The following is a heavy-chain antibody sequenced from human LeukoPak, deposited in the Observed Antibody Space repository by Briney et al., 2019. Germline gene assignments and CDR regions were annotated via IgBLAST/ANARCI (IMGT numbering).Heavy chain of an antibody. D-gene: IGHD2-2*02. V-gene: IGHV3-74*01. CDR2: INPDARTT. Sequence: GGSLRLSCAASGFAFSSYWMHWVRRPLGKGLVWVSHINPDARTTTYADSVKGRFTISRDNAQNTLYLQMKSLRAEATAVYYCARRTALQDYWGQGTLVTVSS. CDR1: GFAFSSYW. J-gene: IGHJ4*02. CDR3: ARRTALQDY.